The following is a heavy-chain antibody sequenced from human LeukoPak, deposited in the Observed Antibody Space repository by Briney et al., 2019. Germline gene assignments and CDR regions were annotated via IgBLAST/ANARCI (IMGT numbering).Heavy chain of an antibody. CDR3: ATKRSVLLWFGELLYRGAFDI. Sequence: ASVKVSCKVPGYTLTELSMYWVRQAPGKGLGWRGGFDPEDGETINAQTFQGRVTMTEDTSTDTAYMELSSLRSEDTAVYYCATKRSVLLWFGELLYRGAFDIWGQGTMVTVSS. J-gene: IGHJ3*02. CDR2: FDPEDGET. D-gene: IGHD3-10*01. CDR1: GYTLTELS. V-gene: IGHV1-24*01.